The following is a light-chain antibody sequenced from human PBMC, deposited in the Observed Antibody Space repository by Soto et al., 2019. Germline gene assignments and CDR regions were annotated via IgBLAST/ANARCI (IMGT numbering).Light chain of an antibody. J-gene: IGKJ1*01. CDR3: QQYGSSPTWT. CDR1: QSVSGSY. Sequence: EIVLTQSPGTLSLSPGERATLSCRASQSVSGSYLAWYQQKPGQAPRLLINGASNRATGIPDRFSGSGSGTDFTLTISRLEPEDFAVYYCQQYGSSPTWTFGQGTKVEIK. V-gene: IGKV3-20*01. CDR2: GAS.